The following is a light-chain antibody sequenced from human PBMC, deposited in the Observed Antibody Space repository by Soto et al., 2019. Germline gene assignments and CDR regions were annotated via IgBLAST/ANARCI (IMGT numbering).Light chain of an antibody. Sequence: DIRLTQSPSFLSASVGDRVTINCRASQGIAGSLAWYQQKPGKPPKLLIYAESTVQSGVPSRFSGSGSGTRGTLTISSLQPEDFATYYCQQVKSYPRTFGGGTRVEIK. CDR3: QQVKSYPRT. J-gene: IGKJ4*02. CDR1: QGIAGS. CDR2: AES. V-gene: IGKV1-9*01.